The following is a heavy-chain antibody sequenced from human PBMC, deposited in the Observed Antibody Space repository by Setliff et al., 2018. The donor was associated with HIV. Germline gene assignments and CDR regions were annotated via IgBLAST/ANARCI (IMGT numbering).Heavy chain of an antibody. D-gene: IGHD3-22*01. J-gene: IGHJ3*02. Sequence: SETLSLTCAVYGGSFNDYHWSWIRQPPGKGLEWIGSIYYSGSTYYTPSLKSRVTISVDTSKNQFSLKLSSVTAADTAVYYCASQRTITMIVVVIPKGFDIWGQGTMVTVS. CDR3: ASQRTITMIVVVIPKGFDI. V-gene: IGHV4-34*01. CDR2: IYYSGST. CDR1: GGSFNDYH.